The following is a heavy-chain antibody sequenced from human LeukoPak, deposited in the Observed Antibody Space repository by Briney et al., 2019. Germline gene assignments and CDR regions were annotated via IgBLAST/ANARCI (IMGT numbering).Heavy chain of an antibody. CDR2: IYHSGST. CDR1: GGSISSGGYS. J-gene: IGHJ4*02. Sequence: SSETLSLTCAVSGGSISSGGYSWSWIRQPPGKGLEWIGYIYHSGSTYYNPSLKSRVTISVDRSKNQLSLKLSSVTAADTAVYYCARGAFGDYYFDYWGQGTLVTVSS. CDR3: ARGAFGDYYFDY. V-gene: IGHV4-30-2*01. D-gene: IGHD4-17*01.